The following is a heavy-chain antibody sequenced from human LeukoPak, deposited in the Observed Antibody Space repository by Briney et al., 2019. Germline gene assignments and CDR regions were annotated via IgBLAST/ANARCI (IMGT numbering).Heavy chain of an antibody. Sequence: SETLSLTCTVSGVSISSYYWTWIRQPAGKGLEWIGRIYISGSINYNPSLKSRVTMSVDTSKNQFSLKLSSVTAADTAVFYCARDSSGWSYFDYWGQGTLVTVSS. CDR1: GVSISSYY. CDR3: ARDSSGWSYFDY. V-gene: IGHV4-4*07. J-gene: IGHJ4*02. D-gene: IGHD6-19*01. CDR2: IYISGSI.